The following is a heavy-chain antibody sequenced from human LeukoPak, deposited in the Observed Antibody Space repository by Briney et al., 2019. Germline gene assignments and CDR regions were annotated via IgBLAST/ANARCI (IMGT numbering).Heavy chain of an antibody. CDR1: GFTFSSYA. CDR3: AKGSAQYCGGDCYSGAASYFFDY. CDR2: ISGSGGST. J-gene: IGHJ4*02. Sequence: GGSLRLSCAASGFTFSSYAMSWVRQAPGKGLEWVSAISGSGGSTYYADSVKGRFTISRDNSKNTLYLQMNSLRAEDTAVYYCAKGSAQYCGGDCYSGAASYFFDYWGQGTLVTVSS. V-gene: IGHV3-23*01. D-gene: IGHD2-21*02.